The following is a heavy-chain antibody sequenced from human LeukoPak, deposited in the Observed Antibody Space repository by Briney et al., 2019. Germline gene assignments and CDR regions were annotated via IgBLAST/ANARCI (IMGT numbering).Heavy chain of an antibody. CDR3: VRHDGRGGATMGALDS. D-gene: IGHD5-12*01. J-gene: IGHJ4*02. CDR1: AASISSSSHH. CDR2: IYYGQTI. Sequence: SETLSLTCTISAASISSSSHHWGWIRQSPGKGLEWIGSIYYGQTIYYNSSLNSRVTISVLTSKDQFTLQLNSVTAADTAVYYCVRHDGRGGATMGALDSWGQGSLVTVSS. V-gene: IGHV4-39*01.